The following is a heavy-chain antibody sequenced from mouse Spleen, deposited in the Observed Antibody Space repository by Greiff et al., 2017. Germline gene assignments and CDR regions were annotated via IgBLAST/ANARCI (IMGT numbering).Heavy chain of an antibody. V-gene: IGHV1-26*01. CDR1: GYTFTDYY. CDR2: INPNNGYT. CDR3: ASGYALTTEVGSMDY. Sequence: EVQLQQSGAELVKPGASVKISCKASGYTFTDYYMNWVKQKPGKSLEWIGDINPNNGYTRYNQKFKGKATLTLDKSSSTAYMELRSLTSEDSAVDYCASGYALTTEVGSMDYWGQGTSVTVSS. D-gene: IGHD1-1*01. J-gene: IGHJ4*01.